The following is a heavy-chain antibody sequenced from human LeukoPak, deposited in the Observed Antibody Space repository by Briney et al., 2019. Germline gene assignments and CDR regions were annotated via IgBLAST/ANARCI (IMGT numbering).Heavy chain of an antibody. CDR2: IYTSGST. Sequence: PSETLSLTCTVSGGSISSYYWSWIRQPAGKGLEWIGRIYTSGSTNYNPSLKSRVTMSVDTSKNQFSLKLSSVTAAGTAVYYCARDPRAGSRNNWFDPWGQGTLVTVSS. CDR1: GGSISSYY. V-gene: IGHV4-4*07. CDR3: ARDPRAGSRNNWFDP. D-gene: IGHD5-12*01. J-gene: IGHJ5*02.